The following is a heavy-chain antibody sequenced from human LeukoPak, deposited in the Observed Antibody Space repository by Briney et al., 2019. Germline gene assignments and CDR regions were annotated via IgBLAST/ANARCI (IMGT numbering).Heavy chain of an antibody. D-gene: IGHD6-13*01. CDR3: ARGSRIAAAGIGATVRYYFDY. Sequence: ASVKVSCKASGYTFTSYGISWVRQAPGQGLEWMGWISAYNGNTNYAQKLQGRVTMTTDTSTSTAYMELSRLRSDDTAVYYCARGSRIAAAGIGATVRYYFDYWGQGTLVTVSS. J-gene: IGHJ4*02. V-gene: IGHV1-18*01. CDR1: GYTFTSYG. CDR2: ISAYNGNT.